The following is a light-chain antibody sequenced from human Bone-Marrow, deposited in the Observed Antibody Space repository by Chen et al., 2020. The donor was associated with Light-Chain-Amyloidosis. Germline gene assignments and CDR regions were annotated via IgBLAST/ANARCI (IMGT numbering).Light chain of an antibody. CDR3: SSYTASSFYV. J-gene: IGLJ1*01. CDR1: STDVGGYNY. CDR2: DVS. Sequence: QSALTQPASVSGSPGQTITISCTGPSTDVGGYNYVSWYQQPPGKAPKLMIYDVSTRPSGVSSRFSGSKSGNTASLTISGLQAEDEADYYCSSYTASSFYVFGTATTVTVL. V-gene: IGLV2-14*03.